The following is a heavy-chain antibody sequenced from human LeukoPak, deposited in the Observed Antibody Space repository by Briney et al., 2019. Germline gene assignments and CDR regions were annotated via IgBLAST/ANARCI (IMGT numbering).Heavy chain of an antibody. CDR2: ISYSDNT. D-gene: IGHD7-27*01. Sequence: SETLSLTCIVSGDSISSTNYYWGWIRQPPGKGLEWIGSISYSDNTYYNPSLKGRVTIPVDTSQNQVSLKLRSVTAADAAVYYCATPGKTWGPFDDWGQGTLVAVSS. J-gene: IGHJ4*02. CDR3: ATPGKTWGPFDD. CDR1: GDSISSTNYY. V-gene: IGHV4-39*07.